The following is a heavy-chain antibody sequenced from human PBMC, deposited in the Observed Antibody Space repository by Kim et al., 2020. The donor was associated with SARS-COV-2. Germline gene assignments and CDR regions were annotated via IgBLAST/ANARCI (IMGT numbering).Heavy chain of an antibody. Sequence: GGSLRLSCAASGFTFSNYGMHWVRQAPGKGLECVAVISYDGSDKYYAESVRGRFTTSRDNSKNTLHLQMNILGPEDTAVYYCAKDQNGAAVAYGGFGYWGQEALVTVSS. J-gene: IGHJ4*02. CDR3: AKDQNGAAVAYGGFGY. CDR1: GFTFSNYG. CDR2: ISYDGSDK. V-gene: IGHV3-30*18. D-gene: IGHD6-19*01.